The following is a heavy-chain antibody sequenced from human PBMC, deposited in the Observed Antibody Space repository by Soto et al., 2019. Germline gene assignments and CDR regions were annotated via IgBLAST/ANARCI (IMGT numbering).Heavy chain of an antibody. CDR1: GYTFTHYY. V-gene: IGHV1-46*01. Sequence: QVQLVQSGAEVKKPGASVKVSCRTSGYTFTHYYIHWVRQAPGQGLECLGIINPASTSTNYAQEFQGRVTLTMDTSTTTVYMELSGLRTEDTAIFYCARDLAAGDHWGQGTLVTVSS. CDR2: INPASTST. CDR3: ARDLAAGDH. D-gene: IGHD6-13*01. J-gene: IGHJ4*02.